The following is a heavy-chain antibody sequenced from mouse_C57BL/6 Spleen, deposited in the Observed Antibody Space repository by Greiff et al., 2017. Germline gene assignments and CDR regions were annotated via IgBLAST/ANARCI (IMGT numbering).Heavy chain of an antibody. J-gene: IGHJ4*01. CDR2: INYDGSST. D-gene: IGHD1-2*01. V-gene: IGHV5-16*01. Sequence: EVMLVESEGGLVQPGGSMKLSCTASGFTFSDYYMAWVRQVPGKGLEWVGIINYDGSSTNYLDSLKSRFIIARDNAENILYLQMSSLKAEDTATYYVARDQYYGCIYDAMDYWGQGTSVTVSS. CDR1: GFTFSDYY. CDR3: ARDQYYGCIYDAMDY.